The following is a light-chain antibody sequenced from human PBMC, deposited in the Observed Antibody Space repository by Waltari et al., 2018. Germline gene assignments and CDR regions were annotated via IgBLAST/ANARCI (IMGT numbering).Light chain of an antibody. CDR3: ASYAGGDTPYV. CDR1: SSDAGAYHH. CDR2: EVN. J-gene: IGLJ1*01. Sequence: QSPPSPPPSAPGPPAQSVTIACTGTSSDAGAYHHASWYQQRPGKAPKVLIYEVNKRPSGVPQRFSGSRSGATASLTISWLQAEDEADYYCASYAGGDTPYVFGAGTTVTV. V-gene: IGLV2-8*01.